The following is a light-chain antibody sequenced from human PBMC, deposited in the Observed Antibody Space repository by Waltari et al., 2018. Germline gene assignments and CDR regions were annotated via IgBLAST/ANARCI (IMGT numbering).Light chain of an antibody. CDR1: QSVNNY. Sequence: EIVLTQSPATLSLSPGKRATLSCRASQSVNNYLVRYQQKPGQAPRLLIYNAYYRATGVPARFSGSGSGTDFTLTISSLAPEDFAVYYCQQRSNWTPYTFGQGTKLQIK. J-gene: IGKJ2*01. CDR2: NAY. CDR3: QQRSNWTPYT. V-gene: IGKV3-11*01.